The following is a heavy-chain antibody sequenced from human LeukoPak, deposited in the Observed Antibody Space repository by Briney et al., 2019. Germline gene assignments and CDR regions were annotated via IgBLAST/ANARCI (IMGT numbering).Heavy chain of an antibody. V-gene: IGHV1-2*02. CDR3: ARDGDTYGYYYYGLDV. D-gene: IGHD5-18*01. CDR1: GYTFTGYY. CDR2: INPNRGGT. J-gene: IGHJ6*02. Sequence: ASVTVSCKASGYTFTGYYMHWVRQAPGQGLEWMGWINPNRGGTKYAQTFKGRVTMTRDTSISTAYMELSSLRSDDTAVYYCARDGDTYGYYYYGLDVWGQGTTVTVSS.